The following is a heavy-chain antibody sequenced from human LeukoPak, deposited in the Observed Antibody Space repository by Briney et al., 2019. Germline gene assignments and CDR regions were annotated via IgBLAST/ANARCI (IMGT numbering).Heavy chain of an antibody. V-gene: IGHV4-34*01. CDR1: GGSFSGYY. D-gene: IGHD3-10*01. CDR3: ARELNRITMVRGGELDY. J-gene: IGHJ4*02. Sequence: PSETLSLTCAVYGGSFSGYYWSWIRQPPGKGLEWIGEINHSGSTNYNPSLKSRVTISVDTSKNQFSLKLSSVTAADTAVYYCARELNRITMVRGGELDYWGQGTLVTVSS. CDR2: INHSGST.